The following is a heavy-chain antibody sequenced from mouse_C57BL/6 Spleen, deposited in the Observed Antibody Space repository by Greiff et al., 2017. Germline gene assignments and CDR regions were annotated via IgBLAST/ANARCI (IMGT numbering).Heavy chain of an antibody. V-gene: IGHV1-64*01. J-gene: IGHJ1*03. CDR1: GYTFTSYW. CDR3: AREGVTTVVARYFDV. CDR2: IHPNSGST. Sequence: QVQLQQPGAELVKPGASVKLSCKASGYTFTSYWMHWVKQRPGQGLEWIGMIHPNSGSTNYNEKFKSKATLTVDKSSSTAYMQLSSLTSEGSSVYYCAREGVTTVVARYFDVWGTGTTVTVSS. D-gene: IGHD1-1*01.